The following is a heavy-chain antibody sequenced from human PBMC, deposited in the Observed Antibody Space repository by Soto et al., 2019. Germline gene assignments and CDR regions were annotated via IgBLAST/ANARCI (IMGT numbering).Heavy chain of an antibody. CDR2: ISAHNGNT. CDR3: ARGRYGDY. CDR1: GYTFTSYG. D-gene: IGHD1-1*01. Sequence: HVHLVQSGAEVKKPGASVKVSCKASGYTFTSYGITWVRQAPGQGLEWMGWISAHNGNTDYAQKLQGRVIVTRDTSTSTAYMELRSLISDDTAVYYCARGRYGDYWGQGPLVPVSS. J-gene: IGHJ4*02. V-gene: IGHV1-18*01.